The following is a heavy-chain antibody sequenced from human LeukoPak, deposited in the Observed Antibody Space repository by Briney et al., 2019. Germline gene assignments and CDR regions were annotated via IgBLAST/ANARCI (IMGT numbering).Heavy chain of an antibody. Sequence: KPGGSLRLSCAASGFTFSTYSVNWVRQAPGKGLEWVSAISPSSTYIYYADSVKGGFTISRDNAKNSLYLQMNSLRAEDTAVYYCAREGYCSSTSCYTHAYGMDVWGQGTTVTVSS. CDR3: AREGYCSSTSCYTHAYGMDV. J-gene: IGHJ6*02. V-gene: IGHV3-21*01. CDR1: GFTFSTYS. CDR2: ISPSSTYI. D-gene: IGHD2-2*02.